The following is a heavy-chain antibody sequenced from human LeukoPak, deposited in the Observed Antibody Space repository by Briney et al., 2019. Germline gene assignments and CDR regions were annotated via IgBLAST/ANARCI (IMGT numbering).Heavy chain of an antibody. Sequence: GGSLRLSCAASGFSFSSYWMHWVRQAPGKGLVWVSRISSDGSIINYADSVKGRFTISRDNAKDTLYLQMNSLRAEDTAVYYCVRDGEEVVPVDFWGQGTLVTVSS. CDR3: VRDGEEVVPVDF. CDR1: GFSFSSYW. J-gene: IGHJ4*02. CDR2: ISSDGSII. D-gene: IGHD2-21*01. V-gene: IGHV3-74*01.